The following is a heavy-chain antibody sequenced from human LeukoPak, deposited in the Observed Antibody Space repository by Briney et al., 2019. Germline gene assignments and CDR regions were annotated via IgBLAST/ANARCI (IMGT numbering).Heavy chain of an antibody. CDR2: ISYDGSNK. Sequence: GGSLRLSCAASGFTFSSYGMHWVRQAPGKGLEWVAVISYDGSNKYYADSVKGRFTISRDNSKNTLYLQMNSLRAEDTAVYYCAESRSYYYDSSGYYAVDYWGQGTLVTVSS. V-gene: IGHV3-30*18. D-gene: IGHD3-22*01. J-gene: IGHJ4*02. CDR3: AESRSYYYDSSGYYAVDY. CDR1: GFTFSSYG.